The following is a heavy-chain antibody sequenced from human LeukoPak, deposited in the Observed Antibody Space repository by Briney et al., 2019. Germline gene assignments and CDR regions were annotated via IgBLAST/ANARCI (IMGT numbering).Heavy chain of an antibody. CDR1: GFTFSTYS. CDR3: VRDPDALDF. Sequence: GGSLRLSCKASGFTFSTYSMNWVRQAPGKRLEWVSYIRSSGSPRYYADSVKGRFTISRDDAKSSLYLQMDNPRDEDTAVYYCVRDPDALDFWGQGTLVTVSP. V-gene: IGHV3-48*02. CDR2: IRSSGSPR. J-gene: IGHJ4*02.